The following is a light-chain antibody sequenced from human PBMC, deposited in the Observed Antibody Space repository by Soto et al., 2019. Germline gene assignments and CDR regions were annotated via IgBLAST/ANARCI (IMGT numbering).Light chain of an antibody. Sequence: EIVLTQSPGTLSLSPGGRATLSCRASQSVSSSSLSWYQQNTGQAPRLLICDTSSRATDIPDRFSGSGSGTDFTLTISRLEPEEFTVYYCQHYGTSMWTFGQVTKVDIK. J-gene: IGKJ1*01. CDR2: DTS. CDR3: QHYGTSMWT. CDR1: QSVSSSS. V-gene: IGKV3-20*01.